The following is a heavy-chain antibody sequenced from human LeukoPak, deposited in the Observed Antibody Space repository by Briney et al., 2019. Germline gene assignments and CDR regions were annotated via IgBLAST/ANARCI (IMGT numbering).Heavy chain of an antibody. Sequence: GGSLRLSCAASGFTFSSYSMNWVRQAPGKGLEWVSSISSSSSYIFYADSVKGRFTISRDNAENSLYLQMNSLKVEDTAVYYCARDYDAHPGWYKVKGFDYWGQGTLVTVSS. CDR3: ARDYDAHPGWYKVKGFDY. J-gene: IGHJ4*02. CDR1: GFTFSSYS. V-gene: IGHV3-21*01. D-gene: IGHD6-19*01. CDR2: ISSSSSYI.